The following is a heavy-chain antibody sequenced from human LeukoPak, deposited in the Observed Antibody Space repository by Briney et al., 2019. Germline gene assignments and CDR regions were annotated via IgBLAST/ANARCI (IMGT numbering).Heavy chain of an antibody. J-gene: IGHJ4*02. V-gene: IGHV3-21*01. CDR3: ARDNGRGLFDY. Sequence: GGSLRLSCAASGFTFSSYGMNWVRQAPGKGLEWVSSISSSSSYIYYADSVKGRFTISRDNAKNSLYLQMNSLRAEDTAVYYCARDNGRGLFDYWGQGTLVTVSS. CDR2: ISSSSSYI. CDR1: GFTFSSYG. D-gene: IGHD2-8*01.